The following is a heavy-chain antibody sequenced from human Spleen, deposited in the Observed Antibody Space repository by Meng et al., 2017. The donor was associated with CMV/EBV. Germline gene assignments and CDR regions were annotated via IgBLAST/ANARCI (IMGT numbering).Heavy chain of an antibody. Sequence: GESLKISCAASGFTFSSYWMSWVRQTPGKGLEWVANIKQDGSERYYVDSVKGRFTISRDNAKNSLYLQMHSLRAEDTAVYYCAKRGDSSGTYAMDVWGQGTTVTVSS. D-gene: IGHD3-22*01. V-gene: IGHV3-7*01. CDR1: GFTFSSYW. CDR2: IKQDGSER. CDR3: AKRGDSSGTYAMDV. J-gene: IGHJ6*02.